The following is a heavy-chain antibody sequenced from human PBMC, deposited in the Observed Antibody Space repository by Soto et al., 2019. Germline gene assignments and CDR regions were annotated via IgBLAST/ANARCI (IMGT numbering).Heavy chain of an antibody. D-gene: IGHD1-26*01. V-gene: IGHV3-7*05. J-gene: IGHJ4*02. CDR1: GFTFSSYW. CDR3: ARGSRTFDY. CDR2: IKPDGSGK. Sequence: EVQVVESGGNLVQPGGSLRLSCAASGFTFSSYWVTWVRQAPGKGLEWVATIKPDGSGKYYVDSVKGRFTISRDNAKNSLYLQMNSLRAEDTAVYYCARGSRTFDYWGQGTLVTVSS.